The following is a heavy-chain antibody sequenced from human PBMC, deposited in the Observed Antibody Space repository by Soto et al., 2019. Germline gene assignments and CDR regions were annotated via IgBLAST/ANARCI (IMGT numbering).Heavy chain of an antibody. CDR1: GGTFSSYA. V-gene: IGHV1-69*01. CDR3: ARAPGYCSGGSCYAENDY. J-gene: IGHJ4*02. Sequence: QVQLVQSGAEVKKPGSSVKVSCKASGGTFSSYAISWVRQAPGQGLEWMGGIIPIFGTANYAQKFQGRVTITADESTSTAYMELSSLRSEDTAVYYCARAPGYCSGGSCYAENDYWGQGTLVTVSS. D-gene: IGHD2-15*01. CDR2: IIPIFGTA.